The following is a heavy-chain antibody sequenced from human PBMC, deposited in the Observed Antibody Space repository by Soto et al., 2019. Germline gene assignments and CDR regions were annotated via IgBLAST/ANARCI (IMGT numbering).Heavy chain of an antibody. CDR2: INPGNGNT. CDR3: ARGGYFDSSNYLAF. D-gene: IGHD3-22*01. V-gene: IGHV1-3*01. J-gene: IGHJ4*02. Sequence: GAPVKVSCKASGYTFTSYGMNWVRQAPGRGLEWMGWINPGNGNTKYSQKFQGRVTIERDTSASTAYMELSSLRSEDTAVYYCARGGYFDSSNYLAFCGLGPLGTVSS. CDR1: GYTFTSYG.